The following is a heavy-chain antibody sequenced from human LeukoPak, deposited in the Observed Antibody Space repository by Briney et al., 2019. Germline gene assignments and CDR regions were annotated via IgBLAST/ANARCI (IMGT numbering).Heavy chain of an antibody. V-gene: IGHV3-33*01. CDR2: IWYDGSNK. CDR3: AGAEGWLQPLDY. CDR1: GFTFSSYG. Sequence: PGRSLRLSCAASGFTFSSYGMHWVRQAPGKGLEWVAVIWYDGSNKYYADSVKGRFTISRDNSKNTLYLQMNSLRAEDTAMYYCAGAEGWLQPLDYWGQGTLVTVSS. J-gene: IGHJ4*02. D-gene: IGHD5-24*01.